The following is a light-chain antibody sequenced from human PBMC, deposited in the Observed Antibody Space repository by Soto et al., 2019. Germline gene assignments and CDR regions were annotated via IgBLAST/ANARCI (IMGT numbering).Light chain of an antibody. CDR3: QQRYNAPWT. Sequence: EILLTQSPDTLSLSPGERATLSCRASQSVTNFLVWYQQKPGQAPRALIYDASNRATGIPARFSGSGSGTDFTLTISSLEPEDCAVYYCQQRYNAPWTFGQGTRVDI. V-gene: IGKV3-11*01. J-gene: IGKJ1*01. CDR2: DAS. CDR1: QSVTNF.